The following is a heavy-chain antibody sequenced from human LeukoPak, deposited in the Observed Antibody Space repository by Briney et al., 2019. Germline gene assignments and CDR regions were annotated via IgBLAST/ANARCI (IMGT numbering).Heavy chain of an antibody. V-gene: IGHV3-30*04. D-gene: IGHD4-17*01. J-gene: IGHJ4*02. CDR2: ISYDGSNK. Sequence: PGRSLRLSCAASGFTFSSYAMHWVRQAPGKGLEWVAVISYDGSNKYYADSVKGRFTISRDNSKNTLYLQMNSLRAEDTAVYYCAKDRADYGDYSPLDYWGQGTLVTVSS. CDR3: AKDRADYGDYSPLDY. CDR1: GFTFSSYA.